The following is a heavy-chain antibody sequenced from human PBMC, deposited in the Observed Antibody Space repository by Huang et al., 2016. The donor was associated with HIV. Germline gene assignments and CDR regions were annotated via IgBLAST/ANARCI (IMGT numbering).Heavy chain of an antibody. Sequence: EVQLVQSGAEVKKPGESLKISCKGSGYRFRSNWIGWVRQMPGNGLEWRGIIYPGDADNRYSPSFQGQVTISADKSINTAYLQWSSLKASDTAMYYCARLIGSPSFYYGLDVWGQGTTVTVSS. V-gene: IGHV5-51*01. CDR2: IYPGDADN. CDR1: GYRFRSNW. J-gene: IGHJ6*02. D-gene: IGHD3-10*01. CDR3: ARLIGSPSFYYGLDV.